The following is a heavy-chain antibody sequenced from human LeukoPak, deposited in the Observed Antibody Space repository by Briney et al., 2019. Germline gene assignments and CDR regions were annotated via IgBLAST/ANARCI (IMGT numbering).Heavy chain of an antibody. J-gene: IGHJ4*02. Sequence: GGSLRLSCAASGFTFDDYTMHWVRQAPGKGLEWVSLISWDGGSTYYADSVKGRFTIPRDNSKNSLYLQMNSLRTEDTALYYCAKESVYYYDSSGYLGYWGQGTLVTVSS. CDR2: ISWDGGST. CDR1: GFTFDDYT. D-gene: IGHD3-22*01. V-gene: IGHV3-43*01. CDR3: AKESVYYYDSSGYLGY.